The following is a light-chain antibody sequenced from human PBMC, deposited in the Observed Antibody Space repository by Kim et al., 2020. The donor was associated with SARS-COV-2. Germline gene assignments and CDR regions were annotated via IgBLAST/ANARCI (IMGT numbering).Light chain of an antibody. CDR1: QSVSSS. CDR3: QQYNTWPLT. CDR2: GAS. V-gene: IGKV3-15*01. J-gene: IGKJ4*01. Sequence: VPPGESATLSCRASQSVSSSLAWYQQKPGQAPRLLIHGASTRATGIPGRFSGSGSGAEFTLTISSLQSEDFAFYYCQQYNTWPLTFGGGTKVEIK.